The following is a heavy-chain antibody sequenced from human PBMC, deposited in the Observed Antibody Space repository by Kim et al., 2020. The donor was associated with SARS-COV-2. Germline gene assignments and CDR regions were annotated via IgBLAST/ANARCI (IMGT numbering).Heavy chain of an antibody. CDR3: AKGREGDYYDSSGYYH. CDR1: GFTFSSYA. D-gene: IGHD3-22*01. V-gene: IGHV3-23*01. Sequence: GGSLRLSCAASGFTFSSYAMSWVRQAPGKGLEWVSAISGSGGSTYYADSVKGRFTISRDNSKNTLYLQMNSLRAEDTAVYYCAKGREGDYYDSSGYYHWGQGTLVTVSS. CDR2: ISGSGGST. J-gene: IGHJ5*02.